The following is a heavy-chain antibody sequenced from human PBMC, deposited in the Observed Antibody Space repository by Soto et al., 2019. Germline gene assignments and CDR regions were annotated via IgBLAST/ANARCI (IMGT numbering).Heavy chain of an antibody. CDR3: ARDRSQDPGTTGYFDY. D-gene: IGHD1-1*01. J-gene: IGHJ4*02. Sequence: ASVKVSCKASGYTFTSYYMHWVRQAPGQGLEWMGIINPSGGSTSYAQKFQGRVTMTRDTSTSTVYMELSSLRSEDTAVYYCARDRSQDPGTTGYFDYWGQGTLVTVSS. CDR2: INPSGGST. V-gene: IGHV1-46*01. CDR1: GYTFTSYY.